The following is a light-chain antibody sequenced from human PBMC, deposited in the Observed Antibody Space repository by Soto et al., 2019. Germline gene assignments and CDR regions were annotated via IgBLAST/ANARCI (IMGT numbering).Light chain of an antibody. CDR2: SNN. J-gene: IGLJ2*01. V-gene: IGLV1-44*01. CDR3: AAWDDSLNGHVV. CDR1: SSNIGSNT. Sequence: QSVLTQPPSASGTPGQRVTISCSGSSSNIGSNTVNWYRQLPGTAPKLLIYSNNQRPSGVPDRFSGSTSGASASLAISGLQSEDEADYYCAAWDDSLNGHVVFGGGTKVTVL.